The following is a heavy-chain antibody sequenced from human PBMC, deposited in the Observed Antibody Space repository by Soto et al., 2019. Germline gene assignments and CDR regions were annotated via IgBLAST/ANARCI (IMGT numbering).Heavy chain of an antibody. Sequence: PSQTLSLTCVISGNSVSSNSAAWIWIRQSPSRGLEWLGRTYYRSKWYNDYAVSVKSRITINPDTSKNQFSLHLDSVIPEDTAVYYFARVAPLRCMDVWGQGTQVTVSS. CDR2: TYYRSKWYN. J-gene: IGHJ6*02. V-gene: IGHV6-1*01. CDR3: ARVAPLRCMDV. CDR1: GNSVSSNSAA. D-gene: IGHD2-21*01.